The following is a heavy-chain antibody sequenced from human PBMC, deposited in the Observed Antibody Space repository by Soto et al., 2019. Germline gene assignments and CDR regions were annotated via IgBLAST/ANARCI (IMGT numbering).Heavy chain of an antibody. CDR1: GYPFTTYY. CDR2: INPLAGTT. D-gene: IGHD1-1*01. J-gene: IGHJ6*02. V-gene: IGHV1-46*01. CDR3: ARGGTGTAGSRAYQGMDV. Sequence: QVLLVQSGAQVREPGASVMISCKASGYPFTTYYIHWVRQAPGQGLEWMGIINPLAGTTSSVQKFEDRVSMTRDPSTATVYLDLSDLTSDDTAVYFCARGGTGTAGSRAYQGMDVWGQGTTVTVSS.